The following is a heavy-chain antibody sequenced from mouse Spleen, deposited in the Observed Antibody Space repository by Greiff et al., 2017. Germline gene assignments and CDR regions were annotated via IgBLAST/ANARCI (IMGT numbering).Heavy chain of an antibody. Sequence: EVQGVESGGGLVKPGGSLKLSCAASGFTFSSYAMSWVRQTPEKRLEWVATISSGGSYTYYPDSVKGRFTISRDNAKNTLYLQMSSLKSEDTAMYYCARGDWDWYYFDYWGQGTTLTVSS. CDR1: GFTFSSYA. CDR3: ARGDWDWYYFDY. J-gene: IGHJ2*01. V-gene: IGHV5-6*01. CDR2: ISSGGSYT. D-gene: IGHD4-1*01.